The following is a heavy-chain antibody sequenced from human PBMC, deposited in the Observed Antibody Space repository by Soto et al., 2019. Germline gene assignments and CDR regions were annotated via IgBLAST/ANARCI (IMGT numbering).Heavy chain of an antibody. V-gene: IGHV1-2*04. CDR1: VYTFTGYY. D-gene: IGHD6-6*01. Sequence: ASVKVSCKASVYTFTGYYMHWARQAPGQGLEWMGWINPNSGGTNYAQKFQGWVTMTRDTSISTAYMELSRLRSDDTAVYYCARGNVAAPYYYYMDVWGKWTTVTVSS. CDR3: ARGNVAAPYYYYMDV. J-gene: IGHJ6*03. CDR2: INPNSGGT.